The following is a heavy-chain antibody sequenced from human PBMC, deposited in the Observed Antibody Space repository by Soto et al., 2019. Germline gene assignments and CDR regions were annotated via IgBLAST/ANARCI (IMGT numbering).Heavy chain of an antibody. J-gene: IGHJ4*02. D-gene: IGHD5-12*01. CDR3: ARSRDGYNFDY. CDR1: GFTFSSYW. V-gene: IGHV3-7*01. Sequence: EVQLVESGEGFVQPGGSLKLFCAASGFTFSSYWMSWVRQAPGKGLEWVANIKHDGSEKYYVDSVKGRFTISRDNAKNSLYLQMNSLRAEDTAVYYCARSRDGYNFDYWGQGTLVTVSS. CDR2: IKHDGSEK.